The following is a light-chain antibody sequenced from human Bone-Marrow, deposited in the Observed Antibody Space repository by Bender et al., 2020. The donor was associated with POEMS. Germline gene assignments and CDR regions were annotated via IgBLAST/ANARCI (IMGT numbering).Light chain of an antibody. CDR3: QSYDNSLGGWV. Sequence: QSALTQPPSASGSPGQSVTISCTGTSSDVGAYNYVSWYQHHPGKAPKLMIYDVSNRPSGISNRFSASKSGNTASLTVSGLQAEDEADYYCQSYDNSLGGWVFGGGTKLTVL. CDR2: DVS. CDR1: SSDVGAYNY. J-gene: IGLJ3*02. V-gene: IGLV2-14*03.